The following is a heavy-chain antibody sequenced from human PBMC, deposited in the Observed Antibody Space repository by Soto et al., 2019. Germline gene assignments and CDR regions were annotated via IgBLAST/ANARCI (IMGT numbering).Heavy chain of an antibody. CDR3: ARXLAGKVVVAATTPLFDY. Sequence: SETLSLTWAVYGGSFSCYYWSWIRQPPGKGLEWIGEINHSGSTNYNPSLKSRVTISVDTSKNQFSLKLSSVTAADTAVYYCARXLAGKVVVAATTPLFDYWGQGTLVTVSS. CDR1: GGSFSCYY. CDR2: INHSGST. D-gene: IGHD2-15*01. J-gene: IGHJ4*02. V-gene: IGHV4-34*01.